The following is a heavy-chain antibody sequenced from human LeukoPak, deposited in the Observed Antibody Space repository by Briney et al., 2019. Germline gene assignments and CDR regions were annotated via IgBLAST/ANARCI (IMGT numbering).Heavy chain of an antibody. CDR1: GFTFSSYG. V-gene: IGHV3-30*18. D-gene: IGHD3-16*01. CDR2: ISYDGSNK. CDR3: AKDRDAITFGGVMDFDY. Sequence: AGGSLRLSCAASGFTFSSYGMHWVRQAPGKGLEWVAVISYDGSNKYYADSVKGRFTISRDNSKNTLYLQMNSLRAEDTAVYYCAKDRDAITFGGVMDFDYWGQGTLVTVSS. J-gene: IGHJ4*02.